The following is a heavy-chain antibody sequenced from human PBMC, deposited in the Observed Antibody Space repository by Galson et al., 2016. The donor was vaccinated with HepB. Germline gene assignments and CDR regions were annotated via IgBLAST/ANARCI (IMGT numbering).Heavy chain of an antibody. CDR1: GFTFSRSW. V-gene: IGHV3-23*01. Sequence: SLRLSCAASGFTFSRSWMSWVRQAPGKGLEWVSAISATGSSTYYADSVKGRFTISKDNSKNTLYLQMNGLRTEDTAIYYCATNGPQLYFHWLNSFDYWGQGTLVTVSS. CDR2: ISATGSST. D-gene: IGHD3-9*01. CDR3: ATNGPQLYFHWLNSFDY. J-gene: IGHJ4*02.